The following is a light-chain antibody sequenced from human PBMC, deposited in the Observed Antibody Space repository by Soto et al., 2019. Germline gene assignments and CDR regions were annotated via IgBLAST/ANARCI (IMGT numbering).Light chain of an antibody. J-gene: IGKJ2*01. V-gene: IGKV3-20*01. CDR1: QSVSSSH. Sequence: EIVLTQSPGTLSLSPGERATLSCKASQSVSSSHLAWYQQKVGQPPRLLLHDTSSRAAGIQDRFSGSGSGIEFTLTISRLEPEDFAVYYCQQFGNSLYTFGQGTKLEIK. CDR2: DTS. CDR3: QQFGNSLYT.